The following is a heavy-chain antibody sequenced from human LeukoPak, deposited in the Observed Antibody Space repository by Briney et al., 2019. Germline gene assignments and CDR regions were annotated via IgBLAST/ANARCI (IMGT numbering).Heavy chain of an antibody. CDR3: ARDMYSSSSEGALNWFDP. CDR1: GYTFTSYD. V-gene: IGHV1-8*01. J-gene: IGHJ5*02. D-gene: IGHD6-6*01. Sequence: ASVKVSCKASGYTFTSYDINWVRQATGQGLEWMGWMNPNSGNTGYAQKFQGRVTMTRNTSISTAYMELSSLRSEDTAVYYCARDMYSSSSEGALNWFDPWGQGTLVTVSS. CDR2: MNPNSGNT.